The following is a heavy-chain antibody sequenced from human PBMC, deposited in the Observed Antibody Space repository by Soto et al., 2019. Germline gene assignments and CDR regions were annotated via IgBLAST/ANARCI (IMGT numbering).Heavy chain of an antibody. V-gene: IGHV5-51*01. CDR3: ARQIFGVVKNGMDV. J-gene: IGHJ6*02. CDR1: GYSFSRFW. D-gene: IGHD3-3*01. Sequence: GGSLKISCKGSGYSFSRFWGGWGRQIPGKGLEWMGIIYPGDSDTRYSPSFQGQVTISADKSISTAYLQWSSLKASDTAMYYCARQIFGVVKNGMDVWGQGTTVTVSS. CDR2: IYPGDSDT.